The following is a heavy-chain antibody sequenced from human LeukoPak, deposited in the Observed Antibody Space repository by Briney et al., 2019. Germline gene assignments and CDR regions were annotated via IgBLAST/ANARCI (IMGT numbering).Heavy chain of an antibody. D-gene: IGHD2-15*01. Sequence: PGGSLRLSCATSGFTFTTFWMHWVRQAPGKGLVWVSRINHDGSNTNYADSVKGRFTISRDNAKNSLYLQMNSLRAEDTAVYYCARVADHDYWGQGTLVTVSS. CDR3: ARVADHDY. J-gene: IGHJ4*02. CDR2: INHDGSNT. V-gene: IGHV3-74*01. CDR1: GFTFTTFW.